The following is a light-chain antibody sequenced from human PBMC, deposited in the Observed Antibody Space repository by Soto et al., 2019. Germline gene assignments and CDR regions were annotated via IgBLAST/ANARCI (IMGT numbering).Light chain of an antibody. CDR1: SSNIGADYD. J-gene: IGLJ1*01. Sequence: QSALTQPPSVSGVPGQRVTISCTGSSSNIGADYDVHWYQHLPGTAPKLLIFGDYNRPSGVPDRISGSRSGTSASLAITGLQAEDEADYYCQSYDRSLSGFVFGTGTKVTVL. CDR2: GDY. V-gene: IGLV1-40*01. CDR3: QSYDRSLSGFV.